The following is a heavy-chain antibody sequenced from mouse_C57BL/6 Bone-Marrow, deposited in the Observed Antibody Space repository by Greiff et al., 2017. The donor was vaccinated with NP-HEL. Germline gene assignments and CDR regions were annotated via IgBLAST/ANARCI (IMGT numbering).Heavy chain of an antibody. Sequence: EVQRVESGGGLVQPGGSMKLSCAASGFTFSDAWMDWVRQSPEKGLEWVAEIRNKANNHATYYAESVKGRFTISRDDSKSSVYLQMNSLRAEDTGIYYCTRSTMVTTTGYYAMDYWGQGTSVTVSS. D-gene: IGHD2-2*01. J-gene: IGHJ4*01. CDR1: GFTFSDAW. CDR2: IRNKANNHAT. V-gene: IGHV6-6*01. CDR3: TRSTMVTTTGYYAMDY.